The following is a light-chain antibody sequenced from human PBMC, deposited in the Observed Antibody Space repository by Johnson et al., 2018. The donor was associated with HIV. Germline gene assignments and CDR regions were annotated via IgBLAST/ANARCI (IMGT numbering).Light chain of an antibody. CDR1: SSNIGNNY. CDR2: DNN. J-gene: IGLJ1*01. Sequence: QSVLTQPPSVSAAPGQKVTISCSGSSSNIGNNYVSWYQQLPGTAPKLLIYDNNQRPLGIPARFSGSKSGPSATLDIHGLQTGDEADYYCATWDHCLTPFYFFGTATKVTV. V-gene: IGLV1-51*01. CDR3: ATWDHCLTPFYF.